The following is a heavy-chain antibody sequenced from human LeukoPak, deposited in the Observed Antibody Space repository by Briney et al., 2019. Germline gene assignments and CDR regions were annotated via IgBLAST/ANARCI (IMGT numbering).Heavy chain of an antibody. J-gene: IGHJ5*02. D-gene: IGHD3-10*01. V-gene: IGHV1-24*01. CDR1: GDTHTKLS. CDR2: FDPENGEL. CDR3: TTDVSGNLWFDP. Sequence: ASVKVSCKVSGDTHTKLSMHWVRQTPGKGLEWMGGFDPENGELMYAQKFQGRVTMTEDTATKTGYMELRSLTSEDTAVYYCTTDVSGNLWFDPWGQGTLVTVSS.